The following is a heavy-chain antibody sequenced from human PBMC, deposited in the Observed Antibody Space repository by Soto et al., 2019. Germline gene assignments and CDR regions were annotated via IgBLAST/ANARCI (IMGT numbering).Heavy chain of an antibody. J-gene: IGHJ4*02. CDR1: GTSISSYY. D-gene: IGHD2-8*01. CDR2: IHYSGTT. V-gene: IGHV4-59*01. Sequence: ENLSLTCTVSGTSISSYYWSWIRQPPGKGLEWIANIHYSGTTNYNPSLASRVTLSVDTSKNQFSLKMTSVTAADRAMYFCARYNSYAIDYWGRGTLVTVSS. CDR3: ARYNSYAIDY.